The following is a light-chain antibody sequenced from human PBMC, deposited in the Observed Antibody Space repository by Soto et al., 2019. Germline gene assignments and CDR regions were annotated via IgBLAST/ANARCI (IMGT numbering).Light chain of an antibody. Sequence: QSVLTQPPSASGTPGQRVTVSCSGSSSNWYQQLPGTAPKLLIYSNDQRPSGVPDRFSASKSGTSASLAISGHQSEDEADYYCASWDDSLNGHVFGTGAKVTVL. V-gene: IGLV1-44*01. CDR1: SSN. CDR3: ASWDDSLNGHV. J-gene: IGLJ1*01. CDR2: SND.